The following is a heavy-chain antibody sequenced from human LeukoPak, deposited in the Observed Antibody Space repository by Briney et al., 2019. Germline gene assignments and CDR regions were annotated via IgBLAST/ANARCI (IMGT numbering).Heavy chain of an antibody. D-gene: IGHD6-13*01. CDR1: GFTFRNFA. J-gene: IGHJ6*03. CDR2: ITRSSGST. V-gene: IGHV3-23*01. CDR3: AKAGNAAQGYMDA. Sequence: PGGSLRLSCAASGFTFRNFAMNWVRQAPGKGLEWVSAITRSSGSTNYADSVKGRFTISRDNSKNTLYLQMNSLRAEDTAVYYCAKAGNAAQGYMDAWGKGTTVTVSS.